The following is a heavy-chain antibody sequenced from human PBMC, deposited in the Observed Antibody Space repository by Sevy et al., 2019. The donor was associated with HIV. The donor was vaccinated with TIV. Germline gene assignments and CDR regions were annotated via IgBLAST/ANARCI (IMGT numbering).Heavy chain of an antibody. Sequence: SETLSLTCTVSGGTISSYYWNWIRQPAGKGLEWIGRIYTSGSTNYNPSLKSRVTMSVDTAKNQFSLKLSSVTAADTAMYYCAGGRYSSGWFDGFDIWGQGTMVTVSS. CDR3: AGGRYSSGWFDGFDI. CDR1: GGTISSYY. J-gene: IGHJ3*02. V-gene: IGHV4-4*07. D-gene: IGHD6-19*01. CDR2: IYTSGST.